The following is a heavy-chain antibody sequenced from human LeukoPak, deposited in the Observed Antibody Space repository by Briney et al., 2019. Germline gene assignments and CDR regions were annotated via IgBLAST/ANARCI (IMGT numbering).Heavy chain of an antibody. Sequence: SGPTLVNPTQTLTLTCTFSGFSLSTSGVGVGWIRQPPGKALEWLALIYWNDDKRYSPSLKSRLTITKDTSKNQVVLTMTNMDPVDTAKYYCAREIAVAGVFDYWGQGTLVTVSS. CDR2: IYWNDDK. V-gene: IGHV2-5*01. J-gene: IGHJ4*02. CDR3: AREIAVAGVFDY. CDR1: GFSLSTSGVG. D-gene: IGHD6-19*01.